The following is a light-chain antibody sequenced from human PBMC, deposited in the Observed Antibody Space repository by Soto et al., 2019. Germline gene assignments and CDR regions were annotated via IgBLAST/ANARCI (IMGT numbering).Light chain of an antibody. CDR3: QQASSFPFT. V-gene: IGKV1-12*01. CDR2: KAS. J-gene: IGKJ4*01. CDR1: QVISSW. Sequence: DSQMTQSPSSVSASVGDRVTITCRASQVISSWLVWYQQKPGKAPKLLIYKASTLQSGVPSRFSGSASGTELTLTISSLQPEDFATYYCQQASSFPFTFGGGTEVEIK.